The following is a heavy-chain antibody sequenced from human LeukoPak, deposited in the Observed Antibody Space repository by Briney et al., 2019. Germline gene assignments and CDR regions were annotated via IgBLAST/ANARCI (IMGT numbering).Heavy chain of an antibody. CDR1: GGSISSDY. J-gene: IGHJ4*02. D-gene: IGHD3-22*01. V-gene: IGHV4-59*01. CDR3: ARLSGYSSGHYYSDY. Sequence: TSETLSLTCTVSGGSISSDYWSWIRQPPGKGLEWIGYIYYRGSTNYNPSLKSRVTISVDTSKNQFSLKLSSVTAADTAVYYCARLSGYSSGHYYSDYWGQGTLVTVSS. CDR2: IYYRGST.